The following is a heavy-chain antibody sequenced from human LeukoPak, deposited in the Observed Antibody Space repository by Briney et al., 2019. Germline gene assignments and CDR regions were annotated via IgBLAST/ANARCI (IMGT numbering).Heavy chain of an antibody. CDR2: IWYDGNNK. J-gene: IGHJ2*01. V-gene: IGHV3-33*01. Sequence: PGGSLRLSCAASGFTFSSYGMHWVRQAPGKGLEWVAVIWYDGNNKYYADSVKGRFTISRDNSKNTLYLQMNGLRVEDTAVYYCAREGSNWDADWYFDLWGRGTLVTVSS. CDR3: AREGSNWDADWYFDL. D-gene: IGHD1-26*01. CDR1: GFTFSSYG.